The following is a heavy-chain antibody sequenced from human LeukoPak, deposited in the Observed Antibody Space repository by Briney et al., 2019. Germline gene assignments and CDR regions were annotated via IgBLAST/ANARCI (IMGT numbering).Heavy chain of an antibody. CDR3: ARATFGVVPYFDY. D-gene: IGHD3-3*01. J-gene: IGHJ4*02. CDR2: ISSSGSTI. CDR1: GFTFSDYY. Sequence: GGSLRLSCAASGFTFSDYYMSWIRQAPGKGLEWVSYISSSGSTIYYADSVKGRFTISRDNAKNSLYLKMNSLRAEDTAVYYCARATFGVVPYFDYWGQGTLVTVSS. V-gene: IGHV3-11*04.